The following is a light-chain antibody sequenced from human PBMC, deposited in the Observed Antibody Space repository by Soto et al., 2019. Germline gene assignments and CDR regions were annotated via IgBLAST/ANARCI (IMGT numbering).Light chain of an antibody. CDR2: DVS. Sequence: QSVLTQPASVSGSPGQSITIPCAGTSSDIGNYDYVSWYQQHAGKAPKLIIYDVSNRPSGISNRFSGFKSGNTASLAISGLQAEDEAAYYCSSYTGNKNVFGTGTKVTV. CDR1: SSDIGNYDY. J-gene: IGLJ1*01. V-gene: IGLV2-14*03. CDR3: SSYTGNKNV.